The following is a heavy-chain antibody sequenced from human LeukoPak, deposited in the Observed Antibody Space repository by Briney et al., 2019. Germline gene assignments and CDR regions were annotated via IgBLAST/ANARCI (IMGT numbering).Heavy chain of an antibody. CDR1: GITFSNFG. Sequence: PGGSLRLSCAASGITFSNFGFHWVRQAPGKGLEWVSVTSYDGRNKYYADSVKGRLTISRDNSKTTLYLQMNSLRAEDTAVYYCAKDWDYYGSGTYYHPRYFYGMDVWGQGTTVIVSS. V-gene: IGHV3-30*18. CDR2: TSYDGRNK. CDR3: AKDWDYYGSGTYYHPRYFYGMDV. J-gene: IGHJ6*02. D-gene: IGHD3-10*01.